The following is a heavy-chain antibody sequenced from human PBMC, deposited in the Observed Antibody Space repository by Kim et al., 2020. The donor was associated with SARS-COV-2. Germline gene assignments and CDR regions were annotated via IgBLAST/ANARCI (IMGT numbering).Heavy chain of an antibody. J-gene: IGHJ3*02. Sequence: TNYAQKLQDRVTMTTDTSTSTAYMELKSLRSDDTAVYYCARGTTEDAFDIWGQGTMVTVSS. CDR3: ARGTTEDAFDI. V-gene: IGHV1-18*01. D-gene: IGHD4-17*01. CDR2: T.